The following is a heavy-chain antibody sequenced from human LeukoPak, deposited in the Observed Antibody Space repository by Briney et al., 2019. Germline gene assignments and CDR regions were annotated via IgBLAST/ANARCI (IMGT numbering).Heavy chain of an antibody. J-gene: IGHJ4*02. CDR1: GFNFSSYS. D-gene: IGHD3-3*01. V-gene: IGHV3-48*01. CDR2: ISTSSRTI. Sequence: GGSLRLSCAASGFNFSSYSMNWVRQAPGKGLEWVSYISTSSRTIYYADSVKGRFTISRDNAKNSLFLQMNSLRAEDTAVYYCARDGYDFWSDYPTTLDYWGQGTLVTVSS. CDR3: ARDGYDFWSDYPTTLDY.